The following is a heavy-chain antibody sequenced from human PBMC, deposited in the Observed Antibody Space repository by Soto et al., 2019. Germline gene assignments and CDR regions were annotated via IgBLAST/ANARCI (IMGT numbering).Heavy chain of an antibody. CDR2: IWNDGSKR. V-gene: IGHV3-33*01. J-gene: IGHJ6*02. CDR3: ARSLDGLEG. CDR1: GFNFSSYA. D-gene: IGHD3-16*01. Sequence: QVQLVESGGGVVRPGGLLRLSCAASGFNFSSYAMYWVRQAPGKGLEWVAVIWNDGSKRYHADSVKGRFTISRDNYKNTLYLQMGSERAEDTAVYYCARSLDGLEGWGQGAT.